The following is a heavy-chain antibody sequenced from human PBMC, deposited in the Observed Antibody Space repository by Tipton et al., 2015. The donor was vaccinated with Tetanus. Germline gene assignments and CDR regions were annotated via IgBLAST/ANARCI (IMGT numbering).Heavy chain of an antibody. J-gene: IGHJ4*02. Sequence: TLSLTCTVSGGSIRSSSYYWGWIRQPPGKGLEWIGTIYSGGSTYYNPTLKSRVTISIDTSKNQFSLKLSSVTAADTAVYYCARPALGYCGGGNCFAWFDCWGQGALVTVSS. CDR2: IYSGGST. CDR3: ARPALGYCGGGNCFAWFDC. V-gene: IGHV4-39*01. CDR1: GGSIRSSSYY. D-gene: IGHD2-15*01.